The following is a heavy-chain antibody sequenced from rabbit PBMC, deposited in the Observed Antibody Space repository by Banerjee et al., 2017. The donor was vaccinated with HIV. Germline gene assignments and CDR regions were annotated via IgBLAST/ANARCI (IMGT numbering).Heavy chain of an antibody. Sequence: QSLEESGGDLVKPGTSLTLTCTASGFSFNSSYYMCWVRQAPGKGLECIGCIYAGSTGSTYYASWAKGRFTISKTSSTTVTLQMTSLTAADTATYFCARSHHAGYVDYGYELYFNLWGQGTLVTVS. D-gene: IGHD6-1*01. CDR1: GFSFNSSYY. V-gene: IGHV1S40*01. CDR3: ARSHHAGYVDYGYELYFNL. CDR2: IYAGSTGST. J-gene: IGHJ4*01.